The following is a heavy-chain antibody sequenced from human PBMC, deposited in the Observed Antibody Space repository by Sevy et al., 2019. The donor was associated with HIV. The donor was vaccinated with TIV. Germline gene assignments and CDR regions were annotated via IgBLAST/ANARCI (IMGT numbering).Heavy chain of an antibody. D-gene: IGHD5-18*01. CDR3: ARDSAETAALDF. J-gene: IGHJ4*02. Sequence: GGCLRLSCAASGFAFSSYTMNWVRQAPGKGLEWVSYISSGSRSIYYADSVKGRFTISRDNAKNLVYMHMNSLRDEDTAVYYCARDSAETAALDFWGQGTLVTVSS. CDR2: ISSGSRSI. V-gene: IGHV3-48*02. CDR1: GFAFSSYT.